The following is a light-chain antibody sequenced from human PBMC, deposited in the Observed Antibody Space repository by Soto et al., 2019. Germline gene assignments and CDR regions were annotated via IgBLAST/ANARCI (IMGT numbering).Light chain of an antibody. CDR1: QGISNY. CDR3: QTYNSAPWT. J-gene: IGKJ1*01. V-gene: IGKV1-27*01. CDR2: AAS. Sequence: DIQMTQSPSSLSASVGDRVTITCRAIQGISNYLAWYQQKPGKVPKLLIYAASTLQSGVPSRFSGSGSGTDFTLTISSLQPEDVAIYYCQTYNSAPWTFGQATKVEIK.